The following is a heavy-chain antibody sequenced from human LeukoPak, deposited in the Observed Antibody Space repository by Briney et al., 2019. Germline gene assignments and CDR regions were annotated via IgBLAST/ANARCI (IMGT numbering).Heavy chain of an antibody. Sequence: VASVRVSCKASGYTFTSYYMHWGRQAPGQGLEWMGWINPNSGGTNYAQTLQGRVTITTDTSTRTAYMEVRSLREEDTAGYYSARMKVGARDGFYYYYYYMDVWGKGTTVTISS. CDR1: GYTFTSYY. J-gene: IGHJ6*03. CDR3: ARMKVGARDGFYYYYYYMDV. V-gene: IGHV1-2*02. CDR2: INPNSGGT. D-gene: IGHD1-26*01.